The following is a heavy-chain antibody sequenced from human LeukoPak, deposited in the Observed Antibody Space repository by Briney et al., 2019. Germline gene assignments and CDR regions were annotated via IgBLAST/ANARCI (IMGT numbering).Heavy chain of an antibody. CDR3: ARGRVGEFYDFWSGYDYNWFDP. J-gene: IGHJ5*02. CDR2: MNPNSGNT. CDR1: GYTFTSYD. D-gene: IGHD3-3*01. Sequence: ASVKVSCKASGYTFTSYDINWMRQATGQGLEWMGWMNPNSGNTGYAQKFQGRVTMTRNTSISTAYMELSSLRSEDTAVYYCARGRVGEFYDFWSGYDYNWFDPWGQGTLVTVSS. V-gene: IGHV1-8*01.